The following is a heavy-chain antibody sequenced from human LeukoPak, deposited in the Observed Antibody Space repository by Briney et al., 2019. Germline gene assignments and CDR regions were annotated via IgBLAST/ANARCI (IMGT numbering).Heavy chain of an antibody. D-gene: IGHD6-19*01. J-gene: IGHJ4*02. V-gene: IGHV3-23*01. CDR2: ISDSGGTT. CDR3: AKDARRSSGWYFFDH. CDR1: GFTSSNLA. Sequence: GGSLRLSCVASGFTSSNLAMGWVRQAPGKGLEWVSVISDSGGTTYYADSVKGRFTISRDNSRNALYLQMNSLRVEDTAVYYCAKDARRSSGWYFFDHWGQGTLVTVSS.